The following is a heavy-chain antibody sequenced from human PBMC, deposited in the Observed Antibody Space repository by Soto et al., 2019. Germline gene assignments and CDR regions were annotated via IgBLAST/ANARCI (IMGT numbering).Heavy chain of an antibody. CDR3: VKKVTIFGVITHDAFDI. D-gene: IGHD3-3*01. Sequence: EVQLVESGGGLVQPGRSLRLSCVASGFTFDDYAMHWVRQVPGKGLGWVAGISWDSGSIGYAGSVKGRCTISRDNAKNSLYLQMNSLRTEDTALYYCVKKVTIFGVITHDAFDIWGQGTMVTVSS. CDR1: GFTFDDYA. CDR2: ISWDSGSI. J-gene: IGHJ3*02. V-gene: IGHV3-9*01.